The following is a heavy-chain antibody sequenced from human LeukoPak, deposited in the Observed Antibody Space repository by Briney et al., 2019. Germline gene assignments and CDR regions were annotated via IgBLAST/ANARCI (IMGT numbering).Heavy chain of an antibody. V-gene: IGHV1-69*05. D-gene: IGHD6-19*01. CDR3: ARFSIAVADTGPAFDY. J-gene: IGHJ4*02. Sequence: GASVKVSCKASGGTFSSYAISWVRQAPGQGLEWMGGIIPIFGTANYAQKFQGRVTITTDESTSTAYMELSSLRSEDTAVYYCARFSIAVADTGPAFDYWGQGTLVTVSS. CDR1: GGTFSSYA. CDR2: IIPIFGTA.